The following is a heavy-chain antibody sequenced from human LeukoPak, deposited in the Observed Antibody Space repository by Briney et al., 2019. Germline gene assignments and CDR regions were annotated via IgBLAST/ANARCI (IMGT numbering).Heavy chain of an antibody. CDR2: IYSGGST. D-gene: IGHD2-21*02. V-gene: IGHV3-53*01. CDR3: ARDLGVFYCGGDCLGFDH. J-gene: IGHJ4*02. CDR1: GFTVSSNY. Sequence: GGSLRLSCAASGFTVSSNYMSWVRQARGEGLEWVSVIYSGGSTYYPDSVKARFTISRDNSKNTLYLQMTSLRAEDTAVYYCARDLGVFYCGGDCLGFDHWGQGTLVTVSS.